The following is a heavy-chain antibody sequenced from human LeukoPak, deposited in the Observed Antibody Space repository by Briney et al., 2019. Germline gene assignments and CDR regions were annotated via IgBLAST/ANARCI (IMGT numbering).Heavy chain of an antibody. CDR3: ARKGDTAMVYY. CDR2: IYYSGST. J-gene: IGHJ4*02. Sequence: SETLSLTCTVSGGSISSSSYYWGWIRQPPGKGLEWIGSIYYSGSTYYNPSLKSRVTISVDTSKNQFSLKLSSVTAADTAVYYCARKGDTAMVYYWGQGTLVTVSS. CDR1: GGSISSSSYY. D-gene: IGHD5-18*01. V-gene: IGHV4-39*01.